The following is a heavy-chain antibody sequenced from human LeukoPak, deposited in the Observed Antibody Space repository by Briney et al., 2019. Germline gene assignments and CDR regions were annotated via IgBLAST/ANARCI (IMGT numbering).Heavy chain of an antibody. CDR2: ISAYNGNT. Sequence: ASVKVSCKASGYTFTSYGISWVRQAPGQGLERMGWISAYNGNTNYAQKPQGRVTMTTDTSTSTAYMELRSLRSDGTAVYYCARDLYYGDYRIFDYWGQGTLVTVSS. CDR1: GYTFTSYG. CDR3: ARDLYYGDYRIFDY. D-gene: IGHD4-17*01. J-gene: IGHJ4*02. V-gene: IGHV1-18*01.